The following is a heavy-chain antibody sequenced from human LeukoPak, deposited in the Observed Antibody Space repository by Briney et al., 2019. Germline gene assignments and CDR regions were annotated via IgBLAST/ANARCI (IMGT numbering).Heavy chain of an antibody. CDR2: MNPNSGNT. Sequence: ASVKVSCKASGYTFTSYDINWVRQATGQGLEWMGWMNPNSGNTGYAQKFQGRVTITRNTSISTAYMELSSLRSEDTAVYYCAKITTVTTPTHLGPWGQGTLVTVSS. CDR1: GYTFTSYD. V-gene: IGHV1-8*03. D-gene: IGHD4-17*01. CDR3: AKITTVTTPTHLGP. J-gene: IGHJ5*02.